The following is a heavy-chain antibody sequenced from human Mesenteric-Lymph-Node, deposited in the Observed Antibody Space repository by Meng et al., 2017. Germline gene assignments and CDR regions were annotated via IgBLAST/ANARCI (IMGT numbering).Heavy chain of an antibody. CDR1: GFSFSSYA. V-gene: IGHV3-23*01. J-gene: IGHJ4*02. CDR3: AKGSRGVRKYFLDY. Sequence: GGSPMISRAVSGFSFSSYAMAWVRQAPGKGLEWVSSLSSDDGDPYYADSVKGRSTVSRDNSKNTVYLQMSRLRAEDTAVYYCAKGSRGVRKYFLDYWGQGTLVTVSS. D-gene: IGHD3-10*01. CDR2: LSSDDGDP.